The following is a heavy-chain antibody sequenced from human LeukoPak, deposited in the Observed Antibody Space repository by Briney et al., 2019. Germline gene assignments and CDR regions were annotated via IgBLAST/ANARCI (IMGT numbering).Heavy chain of an antibody. D-gene: IGHD1-26*01. CDR1: GFTFSSYA. Sequence: GGSLRLSCAASGFTFSSYAMHWVRQAPGKGLEWVAVISYDGSNKYYADSVKGRFTISRDNSKNTLYLQMNSLRAEDTAVYYCARERRAEYYFDYWGQGTLVTVSS. J-gene: IGHJ4*02. CDR3: ARERRAEYYFDY. CDR2: ISYDGSNK. V-gene: IGHV3-30-3*01.